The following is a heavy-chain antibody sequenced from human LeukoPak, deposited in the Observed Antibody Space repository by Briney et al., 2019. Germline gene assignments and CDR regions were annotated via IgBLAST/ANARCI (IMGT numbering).Heavy chain of an antibody. CDR1: GGTFSSYA. CDR3: ARAIYYDSSGYYFQH. J-gene: IGHJ1*01. D-gene: IGHD3-22*01. CDR2: ISPVFGTA. V-gene: IGHV1-69*05. Sequence: ASVKVSCKASGGTFSSYAISWVRQAPGQGLEWMGRISPVFGTADYAQNFQGRVTITTDESTSTAYMELSSLRSEDTAVYYCARAIYYDSSGYYFQHWGQGTLVTVSS.